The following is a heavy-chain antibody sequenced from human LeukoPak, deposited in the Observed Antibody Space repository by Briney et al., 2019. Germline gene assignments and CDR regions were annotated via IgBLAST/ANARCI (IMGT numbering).Heavy chain of an antibody. J-gene: IGHJ4*02. CDR2: ISGSGIST. V-gene: IGHV3-23*01. CDR1: GFTFSSYA. D-gene: IGHD3-22*01. Sequence: GGSLRLSCAASGFTFSSYAMNWVRQAPGKGLEWVSHISGSGISTYYADSVKGRFTISRDNSKNTLYLQMNSLRAEDTAVYYCAKASAMIVVVSKHFDYWGQGTLVTVSS. CDR3: AKASAMIVVVSKHFDY.